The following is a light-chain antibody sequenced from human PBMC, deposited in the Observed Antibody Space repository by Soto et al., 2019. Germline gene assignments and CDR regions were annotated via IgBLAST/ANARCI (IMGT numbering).Light chain of an antibody. Sequence: QSALTQPASVSGSPGQSITISCTGTSSDVGGYNYVSWYQQHPGKAPKLMIYDVSNRPSGVSNRFSGSKSGNTASLTISGLQAEDEADYYCSSSTSSSTTRFGGGTKLTVL. J-gene: IGLJ2*01. CDR3: SSSTSSSTTR. V-gene: IGLV2-14*01. CDR2: DVS. CDR1: SSDVGGYNY.